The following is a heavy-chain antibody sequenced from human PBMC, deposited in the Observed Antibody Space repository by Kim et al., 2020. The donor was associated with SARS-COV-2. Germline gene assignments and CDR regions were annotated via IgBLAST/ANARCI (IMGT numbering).Heavy chain of an antibody. D-gene: IGHD3-16*01. V-gene: IGHV4-39*01. J-gene: IGHJ4*02. CDR3: ARRSRGDGSPGY. Sequence: YFNPSLTSRVTISVATSKKQFSLKLTSGTAADTAVYYCARRSRGDGSPGYWGQGTLVTVSS.